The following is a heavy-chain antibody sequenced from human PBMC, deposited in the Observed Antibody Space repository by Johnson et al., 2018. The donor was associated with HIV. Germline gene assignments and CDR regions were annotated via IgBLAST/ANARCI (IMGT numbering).Heavy chain of an antibody. V-gene: IGHV3-7*05. CDR2: IKEDGSEK. CDR1: GFTFSSNW. Sequence: VQLVESGGGLVQPGGSLRLACIASGFTFSSNWMNWVRQAPGKGLQWVANIKEDGSEKYYVDSVRGRFTISRDNAKNSLYLQMNSLRAEDTAVYYCARPIARGASDIWGQGTMVTVSS. CDR3: ARPIARGASDI. D-gene: IGHD3-10*01. J-gene: IGHJ3*02.